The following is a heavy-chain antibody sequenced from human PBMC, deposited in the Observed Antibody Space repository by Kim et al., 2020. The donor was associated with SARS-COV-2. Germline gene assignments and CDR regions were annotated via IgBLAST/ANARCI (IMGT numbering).Heavy chain of an antibody. J-gene: IGHJ4*02. CDR3: AKSGQLDN. Sequence: TYHAASVKCRFTIYRDNSKNTLDLHMNSLRAEDTALYYCAKSGQLDNWGQGTLVTISS. CDR2: T. D-gene: IGHD5-12*01. V-gene: IGHV3-23*01.